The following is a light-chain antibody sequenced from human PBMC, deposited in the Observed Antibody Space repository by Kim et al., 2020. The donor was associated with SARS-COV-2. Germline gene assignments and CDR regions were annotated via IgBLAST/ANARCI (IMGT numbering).Light chain of an antibody. V-gene: IGLV3-1*01. CDR1: KLEDKY. Sequence: SPGQTASITCSGDKLEDKYACWYQQKPGQSPVLVIYQDSKRPSGIPERFSGSNSGNTATLTISGTQAMDEADYYCQAWDSSTYVVFGGGTQLTVL. CDR2: QDS. CDR3: QAWDSSTYVV. J-gene: IGLJ2*01.